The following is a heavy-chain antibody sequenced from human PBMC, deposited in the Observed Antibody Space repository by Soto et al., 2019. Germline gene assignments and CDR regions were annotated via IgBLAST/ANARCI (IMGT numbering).Heavy chain of an antibody. Sequence: SETLSLTCAVYGGSFSGYYWSWIRQPPGKGLEWIGEINHSGSTNYNPSLKSRVTISVDTSKNQFSLELSSVTAADTAVYYCARGLRTSYGMDVWGQGTTVTVSS. V-gene: IGHV4-34*01. J-gene: IGHJ6*02. D-gene: IGHD3-16*01. CDR1: GGSFSGYY. CDR2: INHSGST. CDR3: ARGLRTSYGMDV.